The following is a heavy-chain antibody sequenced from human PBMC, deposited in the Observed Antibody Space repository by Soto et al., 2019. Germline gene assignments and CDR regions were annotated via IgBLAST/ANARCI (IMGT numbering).Heavy chain of an antibody. J-gene: IGHJ4*02. V-gene: IGHV1-46*01. D-gene: IGHD3-22*01. CDR1: GYTFTRYY. CDR2: INPSDDAT. CDR3: ARALTREGDYYDRSGYYLDY. Sequence: ASVKVSCNASGYTFTRYYMHWVRQAPGQGLEWMGIINPSDDATSYAEKFQGRLTMTKDTSTSTVYMEMSSLRSEDTAVYYCARALTREGDYYDRSGYYLDYWGQGTLVTVSS.